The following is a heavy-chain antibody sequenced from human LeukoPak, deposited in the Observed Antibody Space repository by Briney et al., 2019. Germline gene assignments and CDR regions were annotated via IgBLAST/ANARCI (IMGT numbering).Heavy chain of an antibody. D-gene: IGHD5-12*01. Sequence: ASVKVSCKASGYTFTGYYMHWVRQAPGQGLEWMGWMNANSGGTRFVQKFQGRVTMTRDTSISTAYMELSRLRSDDTAVYYCARERGAATIPPALYYYYGMDVWGQGTTVTVSS. V-gene: IGHV1-2*02. CDR2: MNANSGGT. CDR1: GYTFTGYY. J-gene: IGHJ6*02. CDR3: ARERGAATIPPALYYYYGMDV.